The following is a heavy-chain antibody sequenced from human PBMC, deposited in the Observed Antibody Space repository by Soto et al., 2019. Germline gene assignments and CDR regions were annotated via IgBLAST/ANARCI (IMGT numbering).Heavy chain of an antibody. J-gene: IGHJ5*02. D-gene: IGHD2-21*01. Sequence: SETLSLTCAVSGGSIRSSDWWSWVRHPPGKGLEWIGEIYHSGSTNYNPALKSRVTMLVDKPKNQFSLKLTSVTTADTAVYYCARGSAVGVGIWFDPWGLGTLVTVSS. V-gene: IGHV4-4*02. CDR1: GGSIRSSDW. CDR2: IYHSGST. CDR3: ARGSAVGVGIWFDP.